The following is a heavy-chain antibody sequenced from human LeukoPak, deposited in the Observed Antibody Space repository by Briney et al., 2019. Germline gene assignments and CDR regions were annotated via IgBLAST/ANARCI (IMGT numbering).Heavy chain of an antibody. D-gene: IGHD5-24*01. Sequence: SETLSLTCTVSGGSMSSYYWSWIRQPPGKGLEWIGYIYYSGSTKYNPSLKSRVTISVDTSKNQFSLKLSSVTAADAAVYYCARGARAGYNLEPFDYWGQGTLVTVSS. V-gene: IGHV4-59*08. CDR1: GGSMSSYY. CDR3: ARGARAGYNLEPFDY. CDR2: IYYSGST. J-gene: IGHJ4*02.